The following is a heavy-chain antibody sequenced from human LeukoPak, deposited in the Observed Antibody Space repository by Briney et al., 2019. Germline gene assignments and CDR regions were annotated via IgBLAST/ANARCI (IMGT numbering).Heavy chain of an antibody. CDR1: GFPFSGFA. V-gene: IGHV3-23*01. CDR3: AKGSSWVLPYYFDY. CDR2: ISDSGDST. J-gene: IGHJ4*02. D-gene: IGHD2/OR15-2a*01. Sequence: PGGSLRLSCAASGFPFSGFAMSWVRQAPGKGLEWVSSISDSGDSTYYADSVKGRFTISRDNSKNTLYLQMNSLRAEDTAVYYCAKGSSWVLPYYFDYWGQGTLVTVSS.